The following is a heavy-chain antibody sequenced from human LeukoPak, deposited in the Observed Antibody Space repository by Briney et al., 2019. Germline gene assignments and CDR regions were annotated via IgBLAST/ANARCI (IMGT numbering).Heavy chain of an antibody. Sequence: SETLSLTCAVYGGSFSDYYWGWIRRPPGKGLEWIGEINHSGSTNYNPSLKSRVAISVDTSKNQFSLEVSSVTAEDTAVYYCARALVPRFLEWLPFGYWGQGTLVTVSS. CDR3: ARALVPRFLEWLPFGY. CDR2: INHSGST. CDR1: GGSFSDYY. V-gene: IGHV4-34*01. J-gene: IGHJ4*02. D-gene: IGHD3-3*01.